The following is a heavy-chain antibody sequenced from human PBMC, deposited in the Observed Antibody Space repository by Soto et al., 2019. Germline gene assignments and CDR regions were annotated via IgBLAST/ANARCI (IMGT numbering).Heavy chain of an antibody. CDR3: ARDYTGVGDAFDI. CDR1: GFTFSSYW. V-gene: IGHV3-74*01. CDR2: INSDGSST. D-gene: IGHD2-8*01. J-gene: IGHJ3*02. Sequence: EVQLVESGGGSVQPGGSLRLSFAASGFTFSSYWMHWVRQAPGKGLVWVSRINSDGSSTSYADSVKGRFTISRDNAKNTLYLQMNSLRAEDTAVYYCARDYTGVGDAFDIWGQGTMVTVSS.